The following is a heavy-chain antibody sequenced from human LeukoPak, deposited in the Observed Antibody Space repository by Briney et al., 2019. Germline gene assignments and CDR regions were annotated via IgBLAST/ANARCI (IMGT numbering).Heavy chain of an antibody. CDR2: INAGNGHT. D-gene: IGHD3-16*01. CDR3: AILRGTFNN. J-gene: IGHJ4*02. Sequence: ASVKVSCKASGYTFSTYAIHWVRQAPGQGLEWMGWINAGNGHTKNSQKFQGRVTITRDTSASTAYMELSSLRSEDTAIYYCAILRGTFNNWGQGTLVTVSS. CDR1: GYTFSTYA. V-gene: IGHV1-3*01.